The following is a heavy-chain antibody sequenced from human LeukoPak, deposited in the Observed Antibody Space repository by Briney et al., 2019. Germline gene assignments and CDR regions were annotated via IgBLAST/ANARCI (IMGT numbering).Heavy chain of an antibody. V-gene: IGHV3-7*01. J-gene: IGHJ5*02. CDR3: VRDATRGGDLDH. CDR2: IKVDGSEK. D-gene: IGHD2-21*01. CDR1: GFTFSVYW. Sequence: QPGGSLRLSCAASGFTFSVYWMMWVRQAPGKGLEWVAQIKVDGSEKYYVDSVRGRFTISRDNAKNSLDLQMNTLRVEDTAVYYCVRDATRGGDLDHWGQGTLVTVSS.